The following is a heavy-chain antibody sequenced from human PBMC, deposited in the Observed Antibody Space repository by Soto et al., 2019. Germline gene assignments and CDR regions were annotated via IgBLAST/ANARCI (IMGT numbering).Heavy chain of an antibody. CDR1: GFTFSSYA. D-gene: IGHD3-22*01. V-gene: IGHV3-30-3*01. CDR2: ISYDGSNK. CDR3: ARDAPKIVVVITYYFDY. J-gene: IGHJ4*02. Sequence: GGSLRLSCAASGFTFSSYAMHWVRQAPGKGLEWVAVISYDGSNKYYADSVKGRFTISRDNSKNTLYLQMNSLRAEDTAVYYCARDAPKIVVVITYYFDYWGQGTLVTVSS.